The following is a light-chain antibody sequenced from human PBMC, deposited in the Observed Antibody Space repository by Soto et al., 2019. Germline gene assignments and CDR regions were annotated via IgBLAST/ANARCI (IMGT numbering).Light chain of an antibody. CDR2: AAS. Sequence: IQMTQSPSALSASVGDRVTITCGAKQISSNYLVWYQQKPGKAPKLLIYAASSLQSGVPSRFSGSGSGTDFTLTISSLQPEDFATYYCQQYYSTPKTFGQGTKVDIK. V-gene: IGKV1-39*01. CDR3: QQYYSTPKT. J-gene: IGKJ1*01. CDR1: QISSNY.